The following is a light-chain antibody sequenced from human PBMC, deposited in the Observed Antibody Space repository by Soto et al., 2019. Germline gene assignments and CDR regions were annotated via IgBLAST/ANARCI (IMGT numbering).Light chain of an antibody. CDR2: GAS. J-gene: IGKJ1*01. Sequence: EIVMTQSPATLSVSPGERVTLSCRASQSVSSNLAWYQQKPGQAPRLLIYGASTRATGIPARFSGSGSGTEFTLTISILQSEDFAVYYCQHYNNRPRTFGQGTKVEIK. CDR1: QSVSSN. CDR3: QHYNNRPRT. V-gene: IGKV3-15*01.